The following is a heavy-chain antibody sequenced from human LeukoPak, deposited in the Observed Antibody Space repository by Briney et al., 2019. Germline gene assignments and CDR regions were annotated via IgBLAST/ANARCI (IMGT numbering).Heavy chain of an antibody. CDR1: GYSFSRHA. D-gene: IGHD1-7*01. CDR3: AREPITGTTDGIDY. J-gene: IGHJ4*02. CDR2: IIPVFHTT. V-gene: IGHV1-69*13. Sequence: AASVKVSCKTSGYSFSRHAMSWVRQAPGQGLEWMGGIIPVFHTTNYARKFQGRLTITADESTTTAYMELSSLRSEDTAVYYCAREPITGTTDGIDYWGQGTLVTVSS.